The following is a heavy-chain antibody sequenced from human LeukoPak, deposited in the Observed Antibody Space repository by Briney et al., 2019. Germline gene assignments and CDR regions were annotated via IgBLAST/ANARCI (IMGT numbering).Heavy chain of an antibody. CDR3: ARDWSPNWSDP. CDR1: GFIFSDYY. CDR2: ISASSGYT. Sequence: GGSLRLSCEASGFIFSDYYMSWIRQAPGKGLEWVSYISASSGYTKYADSVKGRFTISRDNAKNSVYLQMNSLRADDTAVYYCARDWSPNWSDPWGQGTPVAVSS. V-gene: IGHV3-11*06. J-gene: IGHJ5*02.